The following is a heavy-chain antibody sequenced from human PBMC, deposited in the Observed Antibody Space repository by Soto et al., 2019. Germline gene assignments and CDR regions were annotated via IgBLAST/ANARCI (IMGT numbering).Heavy chain of an antibody. J-gene: IGHJ4*02. D-gene: IGHD2-8*01. CDR3: ARVRSPGVSGYFDY. CDR2: VNPTGGGT. Sequence: ASVKVSCKASGYTFTSYYLHWVRQALGQGLEWMGSVNPTGGGTMYAQRFKGRVTMTRDPSTSTVYMELRSLTSEDTAVYFCARVRSPGVSGYFDYWGQGTPVTVSS. CDR1: GYTFTSYY. V-gene: IGHV1-46*01.